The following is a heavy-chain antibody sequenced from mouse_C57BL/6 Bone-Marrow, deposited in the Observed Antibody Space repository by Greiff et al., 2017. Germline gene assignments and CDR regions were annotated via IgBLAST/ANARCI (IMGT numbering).Heavy chain of an antibody. D-gene: IGHD3-1*01. V-gene: IGHV5-9-3*01. CDR3: ARQLDYAIDY. CDR2: ISSGGSYT. CDR1: GFTFSSYA. J-gene: IGHJ4*01. Sequence: EVKLVESGGGLVKPGGSLKLSCAASGFTFSSYAMSWVRQTPEKRLEWVATISSGGSYTYYPDSVQGRFPISRDNAKNTLYLQMSSLWSEDTAMYYWARQLDYAIDYWGQGTAVTVSS.